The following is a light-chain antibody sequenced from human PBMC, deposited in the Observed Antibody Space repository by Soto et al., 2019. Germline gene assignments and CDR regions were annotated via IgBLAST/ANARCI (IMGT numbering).Light chain of an antibody. CDR1: QSVSSN. V-gene: IGKV3-15*01. CDR3: QQYNNWHPVT. J-gene: IGKJ5*01. CDR2: GAS. Sequence: EIVMTQSPATLSVSPGERATLSCRASQSVSSNLAWYQQKPGQAPRLLIYGASTRATGIPARFSGSGSGTELTLTISSLQSEDFAVYYCQQYNNWHPVTFVQGTRLEIK.